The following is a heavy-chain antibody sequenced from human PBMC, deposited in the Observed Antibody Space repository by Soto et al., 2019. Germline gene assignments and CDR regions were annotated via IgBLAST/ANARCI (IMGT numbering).Heavy chain of an antibody. D-gene: IGHD4-17*01. CDR2: IRGGSGTI. CDR1: GFTLSTYT. CDR3: ARGRGDFDKSYFDS. V-gene: IGHV3-48*02. J-gene: IGHJ4*02. Sequence: PEGSLRLSCAASGFTLSTYTMNWVRQAPGKGLEWLSHIRGGSGTIDYADSVKGRFTISRDIAKNSLFLQMNSLRDEDTAVYYCARGRGDFDKSYFDSWGQGTLVTVSS.